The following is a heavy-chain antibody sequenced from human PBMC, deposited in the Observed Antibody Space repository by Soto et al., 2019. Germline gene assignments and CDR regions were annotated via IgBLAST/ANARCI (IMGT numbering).Heavy chain of an antibody. CDR1: GSTFTSSV. V-gene: IGHV3-23*01. CDR3: AAYADGPYRPPYDY. D-gene: IGHD3-16*02. CDR2: LGLIPRHT. J-gene: IGHJ4*02. Sequence: GGSLRLSCAASGSTFTSSVMAWVRRPPGRGLEWISSLGLIPRHTFYADSVKGRLTISRDNSRTTLYLQMTGLTFDDTAVYYCAAYADGPYRPPYDYWGQGTQVTVSS.